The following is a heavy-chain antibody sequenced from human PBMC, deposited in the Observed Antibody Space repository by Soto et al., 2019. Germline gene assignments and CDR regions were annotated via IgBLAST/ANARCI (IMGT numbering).Heavy chain of an antibody. V-gene: IGHV1-69*13. D-gene: IGHD2-21*02. CDR3: ARGGTGDCGGDCYSDFYDFDI. J-gene: IGHJ3*02. CDR2: IIAIFGTA. CDR1: GGTVSSYA. Sequence: SVKVSCKASGGTVSSYAISWVLQALGQGLERMGGIIAIFGTANYAQKFQGRVTITADESTSTAYMELSSLRSEDTAVYYCARGGTGDCGGDCYSDFYDFDIWGQGTMVTVSS.